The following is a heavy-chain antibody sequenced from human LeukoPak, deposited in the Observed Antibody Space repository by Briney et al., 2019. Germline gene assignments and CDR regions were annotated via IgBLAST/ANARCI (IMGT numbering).Heavy chain of an antibody. CDR2: INPSGGST. D-gene: IGHD6-13*01. V-gene: IGHV1-46*01. CDR1: GYTFTSYY. J-gene: IGHJ5*02. Sequence: GASVKVSCKASGYTFTSYYIHWVRQAPGQGLEWMGIINPSGGSTSYAQKFQGRVTMTRDTSTSTAYMELSSLRSEDTAVYYCARVKYSSSWYGNNWFDPWGQGTLVTVSS. CDR3: ARVKYSSSWYGNNWFDP.